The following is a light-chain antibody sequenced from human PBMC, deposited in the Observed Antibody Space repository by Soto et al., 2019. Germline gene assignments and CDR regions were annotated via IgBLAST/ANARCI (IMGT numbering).Light chain of an antibody. CDR1: QSISSN. CDR3: LQYNNWPMYT. V-gene: IGKV3-15*01. CDR2: GAS. J-gene: IGKJ2*01. Sequence: ILMTQSPATLSVSPGEGATLSCRASQSISSNLAWFQQRPGQAPRLLIYGASTRATGVPARFGGSVSGTEFTLTISSLQSEDFAVYYCLQYNNWPMYTFGQGTKLDIK.